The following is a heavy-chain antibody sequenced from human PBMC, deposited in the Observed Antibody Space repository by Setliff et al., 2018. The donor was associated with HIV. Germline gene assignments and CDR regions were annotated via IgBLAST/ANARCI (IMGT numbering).Heavy chain of an antibody. CDR2: MYYSGTT. CDR1: GGSINTRNNY. D-gene: IGHD3-10*01. V-gene: IGHV4-39*01. CDR3: VRRKSELRLISDYMDV. Sequence: PSETLSLTCTVSGGSINTRNNYWGWIRQPPGLGLEWIGSMYYSGTTYHSPTLKSRVSMSMDTSRNQFSLKLSSVTAADTAIYYCVRRKSELRLISDYMDVWGKGTTVT. J-gene: IGHJ6*03.